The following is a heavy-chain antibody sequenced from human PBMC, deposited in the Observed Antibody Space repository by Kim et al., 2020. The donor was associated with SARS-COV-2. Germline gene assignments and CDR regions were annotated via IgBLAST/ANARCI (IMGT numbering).Heavy chain of an antibody. Sequence: AASVKGRFTISRDDSKNTAYLQMNSLKTEDTAVYYCTRLPTDYSNYVSDYWGQGTLVTVSS. CDR3: TRLPTDYSNYVSDY. J-gene: IGHJ4*02. D-gene: IGHD4-4*01. V-gene: IGHV3-73*01.